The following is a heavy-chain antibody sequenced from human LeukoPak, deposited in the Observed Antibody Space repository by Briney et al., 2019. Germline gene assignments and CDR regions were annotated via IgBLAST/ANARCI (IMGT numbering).Heavy chain of an antibody. V-gene: IGHV3-23*01. D-gene: IGHD2-2*01. CDR3: ADIVVVPAAHRSDAFDI. Sequence: GGSLRLSCAASRFTFSSYAMSWVRQAPGKGLEWVSAISGSGGSTYYADSVKGRFTISRDNSKNTLYLQMNSLRAEDTAVYYCADIVVVPAAHRSDAFDIWGQGTMVTVSS. J-gene: IGHJ3*02. CDR2: ISGSGGST. CDR1: RFTFSSYA.